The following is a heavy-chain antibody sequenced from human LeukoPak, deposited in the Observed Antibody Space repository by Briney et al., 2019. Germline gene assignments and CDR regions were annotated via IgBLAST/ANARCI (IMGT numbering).Heavy chain of an antibody. CDR1: GFTVSSNY. CDR2: ISSSSSYI. J-gene: IGHJ4*02. D-gene: IGHD5-18*01. Sequence: PGGSLRLSCAVFGFTVSSNYMSWVRQAPGKGLEWVSSISSSSSYIYYADSVKGRFTISRDNAKNSLYLQMNSLRAEDTAVYYCARVGRGYSYDYWGQGTLVTVSS. V-gene: IGHV3-21*04. CDR3: ARVGRGYSYDY.